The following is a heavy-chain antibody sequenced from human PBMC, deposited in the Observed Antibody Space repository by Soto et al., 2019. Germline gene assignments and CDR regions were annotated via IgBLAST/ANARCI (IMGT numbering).Heavy chain of an antibody. V-gene: IGHV3-30*03. CDR2: ISGDGNDK. Sequence: QVQLVESGGGVVQPGRSLRLSCAASGFIFRNFGMHWVRRAPGKGLEWVAVISGDGNDKYYPDSMKGRFTISRDNFNNTLYLQLNSLRPEDTAEYHCVQVDSTAPHHLESWGQGVEVTVSS. J-gene: IGHJ4*02. CDR3: VQVDSTAPHHLES. CDR1: GFIFRNFG. D-gene: IGHD2-2*01.